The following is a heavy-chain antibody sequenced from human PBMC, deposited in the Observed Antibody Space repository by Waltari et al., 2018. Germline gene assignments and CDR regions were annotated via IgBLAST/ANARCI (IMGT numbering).Heavy chain of an antibody. Sequence: QVQLVQSGAEVKKPGSSVKVSCKASGGTFSSYAISWVRQAPGQGLEWMGGIVPIFGTANYAQKFQGRVTITADESTSTAYMELSSLRSEDTAVYYCAREAAIYCSSTSCYGGFDLWGRGTLVTVSS. V-gene: IGHV1-69*12. J-gene: IGHJ2*01. CDR2: IVPIFGTA. D-gene: IGHD2-2*01. CDR1: GGTFSSYA. CDR3: AREAAIYCSSTSCYGGFDL.